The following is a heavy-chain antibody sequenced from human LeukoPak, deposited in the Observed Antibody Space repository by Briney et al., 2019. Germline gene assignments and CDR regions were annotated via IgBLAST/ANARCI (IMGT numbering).Heavy chain of an antibody. Sequence: GGSLRHSCAASGFTFSTYWMSWVRQAPGKGLQWVANIKTDGSEKYYVDSVKGRFTISRDNAKNSLYLQMNSLRAEDTAVYYCATYSSLNRREFQFWGQGTLLTVSS. V-gene: IGHV3-7*01. D-gene: IGHD3-22*01. CDR2: IKTDGSEK. J-gene: IGHJ1*01. CDR1: GFTFSTYW. CDR3: ATYSSLNRREFQF.